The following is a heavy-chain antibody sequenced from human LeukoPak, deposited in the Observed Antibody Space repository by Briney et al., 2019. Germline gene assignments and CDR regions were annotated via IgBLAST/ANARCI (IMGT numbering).Heavy chain of an antibody. CDR1: GHSFTSYW. Sequence: GESLKISCKGSGHSFTSYWIGWVRHVPGKSLEYMGIIYPGDSDTRYSPSFQGQVTISADKSISTAYLQWSSLKASDTAMYYCATPVGYGSFFDYWGQGTLVTVSS. D-gene: IGHD3-10*01. V-gene: IGHV5-51*01. J-gene: IGHJ4*02. CDR2: IYPGDSDT. CDR3: ATPVGYGSFFDY.